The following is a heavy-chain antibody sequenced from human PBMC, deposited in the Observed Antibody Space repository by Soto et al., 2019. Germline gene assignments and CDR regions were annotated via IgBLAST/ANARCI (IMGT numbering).Heavy chain of an antibody. CDR1: GLSFSSSW. CDR2: IDTVGSKV. CDR3: ARNSEHFDS. Sequence: GGSLRLSCEVSGLSFSSSWMSWVRQAPGKGLEWVAYIDTVGSKVDYVASVKGRFTVSRDNAKNSLYLQMNSLRAEDTAVYYCARNSEHFDSWRQGVLVTSPQ. V-gene: IGHV3-7*03. J-gene: IGHJ4*02. D-gene: IGHD6-13*01.